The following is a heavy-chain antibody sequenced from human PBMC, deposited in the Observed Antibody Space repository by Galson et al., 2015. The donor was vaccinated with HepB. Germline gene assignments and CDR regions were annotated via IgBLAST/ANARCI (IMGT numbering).Heavy chain of an antibody. J-gene: IGHJ4*02. CDR1: GFTFSMYA. V-gene: IGHV3-30-3*01. CDR3: ARHYFSAWPDTPLDY. D-gene: IGHD6-19*01. Sequence: SLRLSCAASGFTFSMYAMYWVRQAPGKGLEWVAGISYDGSNKDYADSVKGRFIMSRDNSKNTLYVQMNSLRPEDTAVYYCARHYFSAWPDTPLDYWGQGTLVTVSS. CDR2: ISYDGSNK.